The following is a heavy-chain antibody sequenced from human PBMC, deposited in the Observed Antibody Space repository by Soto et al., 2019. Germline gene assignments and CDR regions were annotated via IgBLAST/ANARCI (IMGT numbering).Heavy chain of an antibody. D-gene: IGHD3-10*01. CDR2: ISFDGSNK. Sequence: GGSLRLSCAASGFTFSSYGMHWVRQAPGKGLEWVAVISFDGSNKYYADSVKGRFTISRDNSKNTLYLQMNSLRAEDTAVYLAVRGDYYYNFGMDVWGQGTTVTVSS. V-gene: IGHV3-30*03. J-gene: IGHJ6*02. CDR1: GFTFSSYG. CDR3: VRGDYYYNFGMDV.